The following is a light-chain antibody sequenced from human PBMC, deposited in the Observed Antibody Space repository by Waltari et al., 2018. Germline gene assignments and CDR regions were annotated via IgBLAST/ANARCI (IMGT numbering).Light chain of an antibody. Sequence: LVLPQSPGTLSLSPGERVTLSCRASQSVSRSLAWYQQKPGQAPKLLIYGASTRATGFPDRFTGSGSGTDFSLTISSLEPEDFAIYFCQHYVRLPATFGQGTKVEIK. CDR2: GAS. CDR3: QHYVRLPAT. CDR1: QSVSRS. V-gene: IGKV3-20*01. J-gene: IGKJ1*01.